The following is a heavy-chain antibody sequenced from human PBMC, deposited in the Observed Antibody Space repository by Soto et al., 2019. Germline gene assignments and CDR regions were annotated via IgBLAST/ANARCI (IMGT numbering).Heavy chain of an antibody. CDR3: ARSERGYSGYDPYYYYGMDV. CDR1: GGTFSSYA. D-gene: IGHD5-12*01. V-gene: IGHV1-69*12. CDR2: IIPIFGTA. J-gene: IGHJ6*02. Sequence: QVQLVQSGAEVKKPGSSVKVSCKASGGTFSSYAISWVRQAPGQGLEWMGGIIPIFGTANYAQKFQGRVTSTADESTSTAYMELSSLRSEDTAVYYCARSERGYSGYDPYYYYGMDVWGQGTTVTVSS.